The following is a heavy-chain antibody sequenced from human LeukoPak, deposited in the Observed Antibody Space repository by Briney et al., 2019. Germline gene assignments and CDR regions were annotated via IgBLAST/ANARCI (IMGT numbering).Heavy chain of an antibody. D-gene: IGHD3-3*01. V-gene: IGHV1-69*05. Sequence: SVKVSCKASGGTFSSYAISWVRQAPGQGIEWMGGIIPIFGTANYAQKFQGRVTITTDESTSTAYMELSSLRSEDTAVYYCASNFWSNQPAGYYYYYYYMDVWGKGTTVTVSS. CDR2: IIPIFGTA. CDR1: GGTFSSYA. CDR3: ASNFWSNQPAGYYYYYYYMDV. J-gene: IGHJ6*03.